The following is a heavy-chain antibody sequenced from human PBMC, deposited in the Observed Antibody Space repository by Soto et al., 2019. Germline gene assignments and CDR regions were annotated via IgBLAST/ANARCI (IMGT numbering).Heavy chain of an antibody. D-gene: IGHD2-2*01. J-gene: IGHJ4*02. CDR3: ARGRLVPAVNFDY. CDR1: GDSISSGGFS. V-gene: IGHV4-30-2*01. CDR2: IYHSGTS. Sequence: SETLSLTCAASGDSISSGGFSWSWIRQPPGKGLEWIGYIYHSGTSFYNPSLKSRVTISVDGSKNQFSLKVKSVTAADTAVYYCARGRLVPAVNFDYWGLGTLVTVSS.